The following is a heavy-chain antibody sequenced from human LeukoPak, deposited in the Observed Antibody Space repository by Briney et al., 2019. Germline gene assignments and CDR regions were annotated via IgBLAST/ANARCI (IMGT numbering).Heavy chain of an antibody. V-gene: IGHV3-7*03. CDR3: ARDGQPFDS. J-gene: IGHJ4*02. CDR2: IKQDGSEK. Sequence: PGGSLRLSCATSGFTFRSYWMSWVRQAPGKGLEWVANIKQDGSEKHYVDSVKGRFAISRDNAKKSLFLQMNSLRVEDTAVYYCARDGQPFDSWGQGTLVTVSS. CDR1: GFTFRSYW.